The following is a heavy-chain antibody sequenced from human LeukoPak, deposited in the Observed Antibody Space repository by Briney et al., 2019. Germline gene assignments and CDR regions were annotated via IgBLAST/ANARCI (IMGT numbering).Heavy chain of an antibody. Sequence: ASVKVSCKASGYTFTSYYMHWVRQAPGQGLDGRGIINPSGGSTSYAQKFQGRVTMTRDMSTSTVYMELSSLRSEDTAVYYCARDNSVGDNAWWFDPWGQGTLVTVSS. J-gene: IGHJ5*02. CDR2: INPSGGST. CDR1: GYTFTSYY. CDR3: ARDNSVGDNAWWFDP. V-gene: IGHV1-46*01. D-gene: IGHD1-26*01.